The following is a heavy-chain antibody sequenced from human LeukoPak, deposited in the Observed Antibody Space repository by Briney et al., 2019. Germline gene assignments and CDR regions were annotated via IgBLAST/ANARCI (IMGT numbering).Heavy chain of an antibody. CDR1: GDSINIHHHF. CDR3: ARRDYYYYMDV. CDR2: IYTSGST. Sequence: SQTLSLTCTVSGDSINIHHHFWGWIRQHPGKGLEWIGYIYTSGSTNYNPSLKSRVTISVDTSKNQFSLKLSSVTAADTAVYYCARRDYYYYMDVWGKGTTVTVSS. J-gene: IGHJ6*03. V-gene: IGHV4-30-4*08.